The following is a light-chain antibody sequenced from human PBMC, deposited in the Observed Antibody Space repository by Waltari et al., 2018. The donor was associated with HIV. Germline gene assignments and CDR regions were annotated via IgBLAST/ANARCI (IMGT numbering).Light chain of an antibody. CDR1: KLGDKY. Sequence: SYELTQPPSVSVSPGQTASITCSGAKLGDKYACWYQQKPGQSPVLVIYQDSKRPSGIPERFSGSNSGNTATLTISGTQAMDEADYYCQAWDSSIHVVFGGGTKLTVL. CDR3: QAWDSSIHVV. V-gene: IGLV3-1*01. CDR2: QDS. J-gene: IGLJ2*01.